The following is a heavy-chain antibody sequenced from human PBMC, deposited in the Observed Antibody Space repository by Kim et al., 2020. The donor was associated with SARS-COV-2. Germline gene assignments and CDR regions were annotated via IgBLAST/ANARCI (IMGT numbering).Heavy chain of an antibody. CDR1: GLSFSDSY. J-gene: IGHJ4*02. D-gene: IGHD5-12*01. CDR2: ISTRGESI. Sequence: GGSLRLSCAASGLSFSDSYMNWVRQAPGKGLEWLSFISTRGESIFYADSVEGRFTISRDNAKNSLYLQMNYLRDEDTAAYYCARSGNGYNAFGIWCQG. CDR3: ARSGNGYNAFGI. V-gene: IGHV3-11*01.